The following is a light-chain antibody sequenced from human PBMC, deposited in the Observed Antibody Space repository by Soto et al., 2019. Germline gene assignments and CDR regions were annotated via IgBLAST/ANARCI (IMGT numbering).Light chain of an antibody. Sequence: ALPLTQSPSSLSASVGDRVTITCRASQDIRGALAWYQQKPGKPPKLLIFDVSSLQSGVPSRFSGSGSGTDFTLTISSLQPEDFATYYCQQFNTYPITFGQGTRLEIK. CDR1: QDIRGA. CDR2: DVS. J-gene: IGKJ5*01. V-gene: IGKV1-13*02. CDR3: QQFNTYPIT.